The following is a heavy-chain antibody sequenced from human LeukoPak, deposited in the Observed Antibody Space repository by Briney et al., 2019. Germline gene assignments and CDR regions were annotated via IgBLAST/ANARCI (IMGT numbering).Heavy chain of an antibody. CDR3: ARDSKSPV. J-gene: IGHJ4*02. Sequence: GGSLRLSCEGSGFTFGGYWLSWVRQAPGKGLEWVAHINQDGSEKYYVDSVKGRFTISRDNAKNSLYLQMNSLRVEDTAVYYCARDSKSPVWGQGPVVTVSS. CDR2: INQDGSEK. V-gene: IGHV3-7*01. D-gene: IGHD2-2*01. CDR1: GFTFGGYW.